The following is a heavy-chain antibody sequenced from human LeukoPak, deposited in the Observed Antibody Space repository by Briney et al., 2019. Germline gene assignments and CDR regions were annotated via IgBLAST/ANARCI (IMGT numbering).Heavy chain of an antibody. CDR1: GYTFTGYG. Sequence: GASVKVSCKASGYTFTGYGISWVRQAPGQGLEWMGWISAYNGNTNYAQKLQGRVTMTTDTSTSTAYMELRSLRSDDTAVYYCARGGRHHYDILTGYYVYWGQGTPVTVSS. J-gene: IGHJ4*02. CDR3: ARGGRHHYDILTGYYVY. D-gene: IGHD3-9*01. V-gene: IGHV1-18*01. CDR2: ISAYNGNT.